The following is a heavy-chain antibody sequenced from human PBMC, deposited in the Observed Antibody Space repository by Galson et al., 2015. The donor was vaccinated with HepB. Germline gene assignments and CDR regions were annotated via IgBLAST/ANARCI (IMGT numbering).Heavy chain of an antibody. D-gene: IGHD1-26*01. V-gene: IGHV3-23*01. CDR3: AKDGVYSGRSKRGEFDY. CDR1: GFTFSSYA. Sequence: SLRFSCAASGFTFSSYAMSGVRQAPGKGLEWVSAISGSGGSTSYADSVKGRFTISRDNSKNTLYLQMNSLRAEDTAVYYCAKDGVYSGRSKRGEFDYWGQGTLVTVSS. CDR2: ISGSGGST. J-gene: IGHJ4*02.